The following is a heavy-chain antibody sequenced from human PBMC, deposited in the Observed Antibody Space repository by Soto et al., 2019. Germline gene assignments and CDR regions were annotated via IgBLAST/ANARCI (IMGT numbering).Heavy chain of an antibody. V-gene: IGHV1-69*13. D-gene: IGHD1-7*01. J-gene: IGHJ5*02. CDR2: IIPIFGTA. CDR3: ARVHNWNYAHWFDP. Sequence: SVKVSCKASGGTFSSYAISWVRQAPGQGLEWMGGIIPIFGTANYAQKFQGRVTITADESTSTAYMELSNLRSEDTAVYYCARVHNWNYAHWFDPWGQGTLVTVSS. CDR1: GGTFSSYA.